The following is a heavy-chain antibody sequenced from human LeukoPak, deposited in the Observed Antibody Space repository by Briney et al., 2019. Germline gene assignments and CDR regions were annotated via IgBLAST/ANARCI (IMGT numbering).Heavy chain of an antibody. CDR3: ARTQSGSYGLDY. Sequence: GGSLRLSCAASGFTFSTYSMNWVRQAPGKGLEWVSSISSSSSYIYYADSVKGRFTISRDNAKNSLYLQMNSLRAEDTAVYYCARTQSGSYGLDYWGQGTLVTVSS. V-gene: IGHV3-21*01. J-gene: IGHJ4*02. CDR2: ISSSSSYI. D-gene: IGHD1-26*01. CDR1: GFTFSTYS.